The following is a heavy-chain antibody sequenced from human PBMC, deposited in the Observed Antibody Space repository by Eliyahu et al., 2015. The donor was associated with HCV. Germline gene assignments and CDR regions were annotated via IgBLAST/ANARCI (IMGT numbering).Heavy chain of an antibody. D-gene: IGHD4-11*01. CDR3: ARPLTSYYLYDAFDV. Sequence: AXSGFTFSNYAXHWVRQAPGKXLXWVAVISFDXRNKYYPDSVKGRFTISRDNSQNTLYLQMNSLRAEDTAIYYCARPLTSYYLYDAFDVWGQGTMVSVSS. CDR2: ISFDXRNK. CDR1: GFTFSNYA. V-gene: IGHV3-30*04. J-gene: IGHJ3*01.